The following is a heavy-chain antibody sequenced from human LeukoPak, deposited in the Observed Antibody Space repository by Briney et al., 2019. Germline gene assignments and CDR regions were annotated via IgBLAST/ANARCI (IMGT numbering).Heavy chain of an antibody. J-gene: IGHJ4*02. D-gene: IGHD6-13*01. CDR2: LHFGGST. CDR3: ARGYSASWTYYFDY. Sequence: SETLSLTCTVSDGSLTGYYWGWIRQPPGKGLDWIGHLHFGGSTNYKTSLKTRVTISVDTSKNHFSLKLSSVTAADTAVYYCARGYSASWTYYFDYWGQGALVTVSS. CDR1: DGSLTGYY. V-gene: IGHV4-59*01.